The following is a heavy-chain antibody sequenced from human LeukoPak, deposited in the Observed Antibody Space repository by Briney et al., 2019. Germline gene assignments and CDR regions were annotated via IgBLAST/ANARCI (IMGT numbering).Heavy chain of an antibody. CDR1: GFTFSSYA. Sequence: GGSLRLSCAASGFTFSSYAMSWVRQAPGKGLEWVSSISSSSSYIYYADSVKGRFTISRDNAKNSLYLQMNSLRAEDTAVYYCARTLAVAGLFDYWGQGTLVTVSS. CDR2: ISSSSSYI. V-gene: IGHV3-21*01. CDR3: ARTLAVAGLFDY. J-gene: IGHJ4*02. D-gene: IGHD6-19*01.